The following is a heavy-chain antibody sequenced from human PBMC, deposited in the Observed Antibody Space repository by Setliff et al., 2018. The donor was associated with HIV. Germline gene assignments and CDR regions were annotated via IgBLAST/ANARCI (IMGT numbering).Heavy chain of an antibody. CDR1: GYTFTGYY. Sequence: ASVKVSCKASGYTFTGYYMHWVRQAPGQGLEWMGWINPNSGGTNYTQKFQGRVTMTRDTSISTAYMELSRLRSDDTAVYYCARDGGPYGDYGGGAFDIWGQGTMVTV. V-gene: IGHV1-2*02. J-gene: IGHJ3*02. CDR3: ARDGGPYGDYGGGAFDI. D-gene: IGHD4-17*01. CDR2: INPNSGGT.